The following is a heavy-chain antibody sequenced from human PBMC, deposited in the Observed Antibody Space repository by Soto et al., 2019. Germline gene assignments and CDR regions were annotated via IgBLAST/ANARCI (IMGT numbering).Heavy chain of an antibody. CDR1: GFTFSSYW. D-gene: IGHD3-3*01. Sequence: AGGSLRLSCEASGFTFSSYWMSWVRQAPGKGLEWVANIKQDGSEKYYVDSVKDRFTISRDNVKNSLYLQMNSLRAEDTAVYYCARDRNDFWSGYESYWGQGTLVTVSS. V-gene: IGHV3-7*01. J-gene: IGHJ4*02. CDR2: IKQDGSEK. CDR3: ARDRNDFWSGYESY.